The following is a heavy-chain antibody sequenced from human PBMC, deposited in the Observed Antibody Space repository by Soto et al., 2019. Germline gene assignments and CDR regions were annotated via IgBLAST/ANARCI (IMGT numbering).Heavy chain of an antibody. CDR3: AMVDVYVTPSPQDV. CDR2: INTYNGNT. Sequence: QVQLVQSRAEVKNPGASVKVSCKASGYSFTRYGIACARQAPGQGLEWMGWINTYNGNTNYAQKLQGRGTLTTDTSPSTAYMELTSLRSNDTAIYYCAMVDVYVTPSPQDVWGQGTTVIVSS. D-gene: IGHD3-16*01. CDR1: GYSFTRYG. V-gene: IGHV1-18*01. J-gene: IGHJ6*02.